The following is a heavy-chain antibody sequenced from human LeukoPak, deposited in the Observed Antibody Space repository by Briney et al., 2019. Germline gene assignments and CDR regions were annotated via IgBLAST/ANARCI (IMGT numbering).Heavy chain of an antibody. J-gene: IGHJ4*02. D-gene: IGHD5-12*01. Sequence: PGRSLRLSCAASGFTFSSYGMHWVRQAPGKGLEWVAFIRYDGSNKYYADSVKGRFTISRDNSKNTLYLQMNSLRAEDTAVYYCAKSVASDAYWGQGTLVTVSS. V-gene: IGHV3-30*02. CDR2: IRYDGSNK. CDR1: GFTFSSYG. CDR3: AKSVASDAY.